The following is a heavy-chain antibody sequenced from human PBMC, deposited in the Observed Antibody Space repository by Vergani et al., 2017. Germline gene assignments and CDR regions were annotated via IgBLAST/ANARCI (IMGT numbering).Heavy chain of an antibody. D-gene: IGHD2-2*01. Sequence: QVQLQESGPGLVKPSETLSLTCTVSGGSISSYYWSWIRQPPGKGLEWIGYIYYSGSTNYNPSLKSRVTISVDTSKNQFSLKLSSVTAADTAVYYCAREGVVVPADSDYYYYYMDVWGKGP. V-gene: IGHV4-59*01. J-gene: IGHJ6*03. CDR2: IYYSGST. CDR1: GGSISSYY. CDR3: AREGVVVPADSDYYYYYMDV.